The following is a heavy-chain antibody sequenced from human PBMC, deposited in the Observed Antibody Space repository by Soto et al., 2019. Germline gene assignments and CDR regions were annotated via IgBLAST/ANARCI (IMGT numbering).Heavy chain of an antibody. J-gene: IGHJ5*01. CDR2: IYYSGST. CDR3: ARDYYYFWSGHATINWFDS. D-gene: IGHD3-3*01. Sequence: SETLSLTCTVSGGSISSGDYYWSWIRQPPGKGLEWIGYIYYSGSTYYNPSLKSRVTISVDTSKNQFSLKLSSVTAADTAVYYCARDYYYFWSGHATINWFDSWGQGTLVTVSS. V-gene: IGHV4-30-4*01. CDR1: GGSISSGDYY.